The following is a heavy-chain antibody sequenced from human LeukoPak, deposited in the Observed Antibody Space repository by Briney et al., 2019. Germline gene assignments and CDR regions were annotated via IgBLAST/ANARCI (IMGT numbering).Heavy chain of an antibody. CDR3: ARHRLQWELGYTFDI. Sequence: KCGESLKISCKGSGYSFTSYWIGWVRQMPGKGLEWMGIIYPGDSDTRYSPSFQGQVTISADKSISTAYLQWSSLKASDTAMYYCARHRLQWELGYTFDIWGQGTMVTVSS. J-gene: IGHJ3*02. V-gene: IGHV5-51*01. D-gene: IGHD1-26*01. CDR2: IYPGDSDT. CDR1: GYSFTSYW.